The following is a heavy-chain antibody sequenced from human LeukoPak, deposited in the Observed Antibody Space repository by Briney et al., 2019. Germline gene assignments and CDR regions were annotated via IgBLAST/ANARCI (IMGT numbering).Heavy chain of an antibody. V-gene: IGHV1-18*01. CDR3: ARVDLTYYYDSSGYDFDY. J-gene: IGHJ4*02. CDR2: ISAYNGNT. Sequence: ASVKVSCKASGGAFSSYTISWVRQAPGQGLEWMGWISAYNGNTNYAQKLQGRVTMTTDTSTSTAYMELRSLRSDDTAVYYCARVDLTYYYDSSGYDFDYWGQGTLVTVSS. CDR1: GGAFSSYT. D-gene: IGHD3-22*01.